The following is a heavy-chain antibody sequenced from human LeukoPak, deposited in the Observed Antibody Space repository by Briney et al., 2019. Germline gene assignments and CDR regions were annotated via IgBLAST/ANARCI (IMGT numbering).Heavy chain of an antibody. CDR3: ASQYWVPAAFYYAFNV. J-gene: IGHJ6*04. CDR1: GDNFSNYA. Sequence: SVKVSCKASGDNFSNYAISWVRQAPGQGLEWMGVIIPVFGTTNYAQKFQGRATITADTYSTTSYMELSSLTSEDTAIYYCASQYWVPAAFYYAFNVWGKGTTVFVSS. D-gene: IGHD2-2*01. CDR2: IIPVFGTT. V-gene: IGHV1-69*06.